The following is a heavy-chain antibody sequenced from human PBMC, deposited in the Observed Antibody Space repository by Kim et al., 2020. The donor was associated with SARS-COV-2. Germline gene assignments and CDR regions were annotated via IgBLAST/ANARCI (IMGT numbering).Heavy chain of an antibody. CDR3: ARDCRYSSSCTTGGDYYYGMDV. CDR2: ISAYNGNT. D-gene: IGHD6-13*01. V-gene: IGHV1-18*01. CDR1: GYTFTSYG. Sequence: ASVKVSCKASGYTFTSYGISWVRQAPGQGLEWMGWISAYNGNTNYAQKLQGRVTMTTDTSTSTAYMELRSLRSDDTAVYYCARDCRYSSSCTTGGDYYYGMDVWGQGTTVTVSS. J-gene: IGHJ6*02.